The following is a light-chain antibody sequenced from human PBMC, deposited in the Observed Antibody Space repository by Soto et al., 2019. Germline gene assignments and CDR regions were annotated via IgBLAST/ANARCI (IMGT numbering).Light chain of an antibody. V-gene: IGKV1-5*03. CDR3: QHYNSYSEA. Sequence: DIQMTQSPSTLSGSVGDTVTITCRASQTISSWLAWSQQKPGKAPKLLIYKASTLKSGAPSRFSGSGSGTEFALTISSLQPDDFATDYCQHYNSYSEAFGQGTKVERK. CDR2: KAS. J-gene: IGKJ1*01. CDR1: QTISSW.